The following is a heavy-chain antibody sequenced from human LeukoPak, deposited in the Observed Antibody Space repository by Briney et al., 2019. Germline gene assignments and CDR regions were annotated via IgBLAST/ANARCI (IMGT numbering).Heavy chain of an antibody. V-gene: IGHV1-18*01. Sequence: ASVKVSCKASGYTFTSYGISWVRQAPGQGLEWMGWISAYNGNTNYAQKLQGRVTMTTDPSTSTAYMELRSLRSDDTAVYYSPRQFSPQYCSGGSCRLFRFDPWGQGTLVTVSS. CDR3: PRQFSPQYCSGGSCRLFRFDP. J-gene: IGHJ5*02. CDR1: GYTFTSYG. CDR2: ISAYNGNT. D-gene: IGHD2-15*01.